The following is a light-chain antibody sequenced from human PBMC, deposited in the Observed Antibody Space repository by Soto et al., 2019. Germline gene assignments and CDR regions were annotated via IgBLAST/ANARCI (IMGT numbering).Light chain of an antibody. CDR2: AAS. J-gene: IGKJ4*01. CDR1: QTISNM. CDR3: QYYNNWLAT. V-gene: IGKV3-15*01. Sequence: EVVMTQSPATLSVSPGDKVSLSCRANQTISNMLAWYQQKPGQAPRLLIYAASTRATGVSARFSGSGSGTEFTLTISSLQSEDFTIYCCQYYNNWLATFGGGTKVDIK.